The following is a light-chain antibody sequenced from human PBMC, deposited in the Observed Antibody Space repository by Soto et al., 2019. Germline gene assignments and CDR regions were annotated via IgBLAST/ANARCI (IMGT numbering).Light chain of an antibody. CDR2: EGS. CDR3: CSDAGSRV. V-gene: IGLV2-23*01. CDR1: SSDVGSYNL. J-gene: IGLJ3*02. Sequence: QSALTQPASVSGSPGQSITISCTGTSSDVGSYNLVSWYQQHPGKAPKLMIYEGSKRPSGVSNRFSGSKSGNTDSLTISGLQAEDEADYYCCSDAGSRVFGGGTKLTVL.